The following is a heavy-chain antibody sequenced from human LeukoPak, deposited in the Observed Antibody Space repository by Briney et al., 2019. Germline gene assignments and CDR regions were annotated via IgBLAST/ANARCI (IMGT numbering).Heavy chain of an antibody. V-gene: IGHV3-74*01. CDR2: INSDGSST. CDR3: ARGCADYYYGMDV. CDR1: GFTFSIYW. Sequence: GGSLRLSCAASGFTFSIYWVHWVRQAPGKGLVWVSSINSDGSSTSYADSVKGRFTISRHNSKNTLYLQMNSLRAEDTAVYYCARGCADYYYGMDVWGQGTTVTVSS. J-gene: IGHJ6*02.